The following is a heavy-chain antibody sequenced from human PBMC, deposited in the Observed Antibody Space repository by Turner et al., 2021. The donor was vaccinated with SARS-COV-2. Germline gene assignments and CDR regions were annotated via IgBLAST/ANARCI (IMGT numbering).Heavy chain of an antibody. CDR3: ARGRGFCTSTSCYTNDACDI. J-gene: IGHJ3*02. Sequence: EVQLVESGGGLVQPGGSLRLSCAASGFTFSSYDMHWVRQATGKGLECVSAMGTAGDPYYPGSVKGRFTISRENAKNSLYLQMNSLRAGDTAVYYCARGRGFCTSTSCYTNDACDIWGQGTMVTISS. CDR1: GFTFSSYD. CDR2: MGTAGDP. D-gene: IGHD2-2*02. V-gene: IGHV3-13*05.